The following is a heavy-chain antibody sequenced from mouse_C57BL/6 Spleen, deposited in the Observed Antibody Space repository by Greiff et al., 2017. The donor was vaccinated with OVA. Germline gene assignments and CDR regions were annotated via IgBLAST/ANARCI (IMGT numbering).Heavy chain of an antibody. D-gene: IGHD1-1*01. J-gene: IGHJ4*01. CDR2: ILPGSGST. CDR3: ARWGPYYYGSSDYAMDY. Sequence: QVQLKESGAELMKPGASVKLSCKATGYTFTGYWIEWVKQRPGHGLEWIGEILPGSGSTNYNEKFKGKATFTADTSSNTAYMQLSSLTTEDSAIYYCARWGPYYYGSSDYAMDYWGQGTSVTVSS. V-gene: IGHV1-9*01. CDR1: GYTFTGYW.